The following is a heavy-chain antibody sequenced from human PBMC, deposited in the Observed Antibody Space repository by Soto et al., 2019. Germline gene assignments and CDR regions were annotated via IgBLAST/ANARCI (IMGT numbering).Heavy chain of an antibody. CDR1: GGSISSSSYY. CDR2: AYYSGDT. V-gene: IGHV4-39*01. CDR3: ARTGRGQYGDYYY. Sequence: PSETLSLTCTVSGGSISSSSYYWGWIRQPPGKGLEWIGSAYYSGDTYYNPSLNSRVTVSVDTSKNQFSLKLTSVTAADTAVYYCARTGRGQYGDYYYWGQGTLVTVSS. D-gene: IGHD4-17*01. J-gene: IGHJ4*02.